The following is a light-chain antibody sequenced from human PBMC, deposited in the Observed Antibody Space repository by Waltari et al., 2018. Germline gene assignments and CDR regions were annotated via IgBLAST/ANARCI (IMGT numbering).Light chain of an antibody. CDR1: CSEAGAADY. CDR3: SSYTSSSTLRV. Sequence: SALTHPPSGSGSPGQSIPIPGTVSCSEAGAADYGPWYQQHPGKAPKLMLYEVSNRPPGVSNRFSGAKSGNTASLTISGLQAEDEADYYCSSYTSSSTLRVFGGGTKLTVL. V-gene: IGLV2-14*01. CDR2: EVS. J-gene: IGLJ3*02.